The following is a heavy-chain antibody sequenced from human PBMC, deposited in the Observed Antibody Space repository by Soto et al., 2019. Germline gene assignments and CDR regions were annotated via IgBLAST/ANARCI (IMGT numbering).Heavy chain of an antibody. V-gene: IGHV4-30-4*01. Sequence: QVQLQESGPGLVKPSQTLSLTCTVSGGSISSGDYYWSWIRQPPGKGLEWIGYIYYSGSTYYNPSLKSRVTISVDTSKNQFSLKLSSVTAADTAVYYCASMRYYESSGYSGWFDPWGQGTPVTVSS. CDR2: IYYSGST. CDR3: ASMRYYESSGYSGWFDP. CDR1: GGSISSGDYY. D-gene: IGHD3-22*01. J-gene: IGHJ5*02.